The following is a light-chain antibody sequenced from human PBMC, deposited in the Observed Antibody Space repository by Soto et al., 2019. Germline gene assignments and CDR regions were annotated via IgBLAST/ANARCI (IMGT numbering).Light chain of an antibody. CDR3: ATWDRSLSVGV. CDR1: SSNIGNHY. V-gene: IGLV1-51*01. J-gene: IGLJ2*01. CDR2: DND. Sequence: QSVLTQPPSVSAAPGQKVTLSCFGSSSNIGNHYVFWYQQLPGTAPKLLIYDNDKRPSGIPDRFSGSKSGTSATLGITGLQTGDEADYYCATWDRSLSVGVFGGGTQLTVL.